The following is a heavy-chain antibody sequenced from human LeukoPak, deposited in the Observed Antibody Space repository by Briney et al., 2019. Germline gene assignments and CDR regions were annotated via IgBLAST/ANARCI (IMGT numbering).Heavy chain of an antibody. D-gene: IGHD6-19*01. CDR3: AKDRLTYSSQGGGYMDV. V-gene: IGHV3-43D*03. CDR2: ISWDGGST. Sequence: GGSLRLSCAASGFTFDDYAMHWVRQAPGKGLEWVSLISWDGGSTYYADSVKGRFTISRDNSKNSLYLQMNSLRAEDTALYYCAKDRLTYSSQGGGYMDVWGKGTTVTVSS. CDR1: GFTFDDYA. J-gene: IGHJ6*03.